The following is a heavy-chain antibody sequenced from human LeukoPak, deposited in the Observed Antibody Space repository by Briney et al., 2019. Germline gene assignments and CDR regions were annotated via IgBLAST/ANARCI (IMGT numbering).Heavy chain of an antibody. CDR3: ARGVGGSGSYYYYGMDV. CDR1: VRYKKKYY. J-gene: IGHJ6*02. D-gene: IGHD3-10*01. CDR2: IYYSGST. Sequence: DPLSLMCTLWVRYKKKYYGIWPRHPTGRGREWIGYIYYSGSTNYTPSLKSRVTISVDMSVNRFSLKLSSVTAADTAVYYCARGVGGSGSYYYYGMDVWGQGTTVTVSS. V-gene: IGHV4-59*07.